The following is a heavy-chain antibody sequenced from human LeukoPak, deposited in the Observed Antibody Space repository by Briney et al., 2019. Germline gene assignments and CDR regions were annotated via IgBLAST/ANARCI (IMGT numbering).Heavy chain of an antibody. D-gene: IGHD5-18*01. CDR3: ARAGTAMVSLDY. CDR1: GGSVSSGSYY. V-gene: IGHV4-61*01. J-gene: IGHJ4*02. CDR2: IYYSGST. Sequence: PSETLSLTCTVSGGSVSSGSYYWSWIRQPPGKGLEWIGYIYYSGSTNYNPSLKSRVTISVDTSKNQFSLKLSSVTAADTAVYYCARAGTAMVSLDYWGQGTLVTVSS.